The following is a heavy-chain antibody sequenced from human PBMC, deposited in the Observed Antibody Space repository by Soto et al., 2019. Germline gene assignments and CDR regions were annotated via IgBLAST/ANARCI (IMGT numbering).Heavy chain of an antibody. CDR3: MLGSGRKDFDY. D-gene: IGHD2-15*01. CDR2: IYYSGST. J-gene: IGHJ4*02. V-gene: IGHV4-30-4*01. CDR1: GGSISSGYYY. Sequence: SETLSLTCTVSGGSISSGYYYWSWIRQPPGKGLEWIGYIYYSGSTYYNPSLKSRVTISVDTSKNQFSLKLSSVTAADTAVYYCMLGSGRKDFDYWGQGTLVTVSS.